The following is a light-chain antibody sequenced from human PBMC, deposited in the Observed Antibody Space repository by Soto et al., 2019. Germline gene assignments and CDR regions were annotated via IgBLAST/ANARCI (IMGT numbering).Light chain of an antibody. CDR2: EVS. CDR3: SSYTSSSTYV. J-gene: IGLJ1*01. Sequence: QSALTQPASVSGSPGQSITISCTGTSSDVGGYNYVSWYQQHPGKAPKLIIYEVSNRPSGVSNHFSGSKSGNTASLTISGLQAEDEADYYCSSYTSSSTYVFGTGTKLPVL. V-gene: IGLV2-14*01. CDR1: SSDVGGYNY.